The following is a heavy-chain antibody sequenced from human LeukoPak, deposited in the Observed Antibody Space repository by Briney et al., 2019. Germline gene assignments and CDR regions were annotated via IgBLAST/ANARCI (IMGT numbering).Heavy chain of an antibody. CDR1: GGSISNFY. D-gene: IGHD2-15*01. V-gene: IGHV4-4*07. CDR2: IYISGYT. J-gene: IGHJ6*03. CDR3: ARGIGSYYYYMDV. Sequence: PSETLSLTCTVSGGSISNFYLSWIRQAAGKGLEWIGRIYISGYTNYNPSLKGRVTMSVDTSKNQFSLKLTSVTDADAAVYYCARGIGSYYYYMDVWGKGTTVTVSS.